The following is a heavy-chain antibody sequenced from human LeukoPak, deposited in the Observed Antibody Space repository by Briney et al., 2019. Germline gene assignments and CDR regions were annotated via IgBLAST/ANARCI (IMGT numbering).Heavy chain of an antibody. CDR3: AKDWAYGSYLISTSSYYFDY. Sequence: PGGSLRLSCAAYGFTFSSYAMSWVRQAPGKGLEWVSAISGSGGSTYYADSVKGRFTISRDNSKNTLYLQMNSLRAEDTAVYYCAKDWAYGSYLISTSSYYFDYWGQGTLVTVSS. CDR2: ISGSGGST. V-gene: IGHV3-23*01. CDR1: GFTFSSYA. J-gene: IGHJ4*02. D-gene: IGHD1-26*01.